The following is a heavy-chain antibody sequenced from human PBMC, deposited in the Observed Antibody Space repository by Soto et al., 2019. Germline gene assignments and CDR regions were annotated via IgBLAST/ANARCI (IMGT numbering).Heavy chain of an antibody. CDR2: ISAYNGNT. V-gene: IGHV1-18*01. D-gene: IGHD6-19*01. J-gene: IGHJ4*02. CDR3: ARDRSGYSSGWVDY. Sequence: ASVKVSCKASGYTFTSYGISWVRQAPGQGLEWMGWISAYNGNTNYAQKLQGRVTMTTDTSTSTAYMELRSLGSDDTAVYYCARDRSGYSSGWVDYWGQGTLVTVSS. CDR1: GYTFTSYG.